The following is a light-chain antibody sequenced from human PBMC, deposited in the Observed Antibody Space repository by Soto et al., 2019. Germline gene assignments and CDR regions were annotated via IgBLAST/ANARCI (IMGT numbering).Light chain of an antibody. J-gene: IGKJ4*01. V-gene: IGKV1-5*01. Sequence: DIQMTQSPSTLSSSVGDRVTITCRASQSIRSWLAWYQQKPGTAPKLLIYDASTLESGVPSRFSGSGSGTEFTLTISSLHPDDFVTFYCQQYDDYPLTFGGGTKVEIK. CDR3: QQYDDYPLT. CDR2: DAS. CDR1: QSIRSW.